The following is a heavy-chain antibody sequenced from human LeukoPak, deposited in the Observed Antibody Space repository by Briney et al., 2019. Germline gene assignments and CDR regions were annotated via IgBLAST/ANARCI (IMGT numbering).Heavy chain of an antibody. J-gene: IGHJ5*01. CDR3: ARHPYGLVRGSWLDS. CDR2: IYHTGIT. V-gene: IGHV4-38-2*02. Sequence: SETLSLTCIVSGDSITSDNCWGWIRQPPGKGLEWIGSIYHTGITNYNPSLKSRVTMSMDTSKNQFSLRLSSVTAADTAVYFCARHPYGLVRGSWLDSWGQGTLITVSS. D-gene: IGHD3-10*01. CDR1: GDSITSDNC.